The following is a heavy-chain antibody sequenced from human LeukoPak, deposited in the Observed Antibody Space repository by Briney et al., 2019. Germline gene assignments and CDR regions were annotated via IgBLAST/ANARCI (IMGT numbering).Heavy chain of an antibody. V-gene: IGHV4-39*01. D-gene: IGHD2-15*01. Sequence: SETLSLTCTVSGGSISSSSYYWGWIRQPPGKGLEWIGSIYYSGSTYYSPSLKSRVTISVDTSKNQFSLKLSSVTAADTAVYYCAGGHCSGGSCSDVWGKGTTVTVSS. CDR1: GGSISSSSYY. CDR3: AGGHCSGGSCSDV. J-gene: IGHJ6*04. CDR2: IYYSGST.